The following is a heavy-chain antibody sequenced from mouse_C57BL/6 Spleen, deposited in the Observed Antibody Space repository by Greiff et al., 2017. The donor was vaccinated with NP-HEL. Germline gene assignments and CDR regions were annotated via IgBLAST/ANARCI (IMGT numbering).Heavy chain of an antibody. J-gene: IGHJ2*01. CDR1: GFTFSDYG. Sequence: EVQLQQSGGGLVKPGGSLKLSCAASGFTFSDYGMHWVRQAPEKGLEWVAYISSGSSTIYYADTVKGRFTISRDNAKNTLFLQMTSLRSEDTAMYYCARKSHFDYWGQGTTLTVSS. CDR2: ISSGSSTI. CDR3: ARKSHFDY. V-gene: IGHV5-17*01.